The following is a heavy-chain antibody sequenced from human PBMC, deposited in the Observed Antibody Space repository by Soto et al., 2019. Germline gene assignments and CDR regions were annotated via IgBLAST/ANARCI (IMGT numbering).Heavy chain of an antibody. Sequence: QVQLVQSGAEVKKPGASVKVSCKASGYTFTSYGISWVRQAPGQGLEWMGWISAYNGNTNYAQKLQGRVTVTTDTSTSTADMELRSLRSDDTAVYYCARGNLGYCSGGSCCSRWYFDLWGLGTLVTVSS. CDR1: GYTFTSYG. V-gene: IGHV1-18*04. CDR2: ISAYNGNT. CDR3: ARGNLGYCSGGSCCSRWYFDL. D-gene: IGHD2-15*01. J-gene: IGHJ2*01.